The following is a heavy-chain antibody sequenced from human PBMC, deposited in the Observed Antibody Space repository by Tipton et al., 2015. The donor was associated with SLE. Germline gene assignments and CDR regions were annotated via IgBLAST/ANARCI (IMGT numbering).Heavy chain of an antibody. CDR3: ARVSGYESSYFDY. CDR1: GGSISSHY. J-gene: IGHJ4*02. CDR2: IYYSGST. Sequence: LRLSCTVSGGSISSHYWSWVRQPPGKGLEWIGYIYYSGSTNYNPSLKSRVTISVDTSKNQFSLKLSSVTAADTAVYYCARVSGYESSYFDYWGQGTLVTVSS. V-gene: IGHV4-59*11. D-gene: IGHD3-22*01.